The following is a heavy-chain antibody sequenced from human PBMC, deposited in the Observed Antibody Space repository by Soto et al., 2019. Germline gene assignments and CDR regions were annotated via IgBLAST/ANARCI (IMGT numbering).Heavy chain of an antibody. CDR3: VKNSGWFNT. CDR2: IDGSGGIT. J-gene: IGHJ5*02. V-gene: IGHV3-23*01. CDR1: GFTFGTTD. Sequence: QLLQSGGGLVQPGGSLTLSCAASGFTFGTTDMSWVRQAPGEGLEGVSTIDGSGGITYYADSVTGRFTISRDNSRNSVYLQMNSLRGDDTALYYCVKNSGWFNTWGQGALVTVSS. D-gene: IGHD3-10*01.